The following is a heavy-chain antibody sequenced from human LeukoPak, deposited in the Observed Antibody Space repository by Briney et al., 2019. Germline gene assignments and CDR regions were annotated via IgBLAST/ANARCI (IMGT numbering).Heavy chain of an antibody. CDR3: ARNYYDSSGYYFFYYYYGMDV. J-gene: IGHJ6*02. CDR2: IIPIFGTA. Sequence: SVKVSCKASGGTFSSYAISWVRQAPGQGLEWMGGIIPIFGTANYAQKFQGRVTITADESTSTAYMELSSMRSEGKAVYYCARNYYDSSGYYFFYYYYGMDVWGQGTTVTVSS. V-gene: IGHV1-69*13. D-gene: IGHD3-22*01. CDR1: GGTFSSYA.